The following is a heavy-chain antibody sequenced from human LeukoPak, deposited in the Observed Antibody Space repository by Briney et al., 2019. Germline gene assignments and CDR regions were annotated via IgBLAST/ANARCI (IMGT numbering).Heavy chain of an antibody. CDR1: GFTFSSYS. CDR2: ISSSSSYI. Sequence: PGGSLRLSCAASGFTFSSYSMNWVRQAPGKGLEWVSSISSSSSYIYYADSVKGRFTISRDNAKNSLYLQMNSLRAEDTAVYYCARVPDYGGYLEHWGQGTLVTVSS. D-gene: IGHD4-23*01. CDR3: ARVPDYGGYLEH. V-gene: IGHV3-21*01. J-gene: IGHJ1*01.